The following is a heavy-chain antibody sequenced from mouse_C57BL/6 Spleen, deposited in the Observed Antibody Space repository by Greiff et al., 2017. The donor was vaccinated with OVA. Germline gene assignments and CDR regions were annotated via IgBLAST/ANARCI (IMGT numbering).Heavy chain of an antibody. J-gene: IGHJ1*03. CDR2: INPNNGGT. Sequence: QLQQSGPELVKPGASVKISCKASGYTFTDYYMNWVKQSHGKSLEWIGDINPNNGGTSYNQKFKGKATLTVDKSSSTAYMELRSLTSEDSAVYYCARGDYDGGWYFDVWGTGTTVTVSS. CDR1: GYTFTDYY. D-gene: IGHD2-4*01. V-gene: IGHV1-26*01. CDR3: ARGDYDGGWYFDV.